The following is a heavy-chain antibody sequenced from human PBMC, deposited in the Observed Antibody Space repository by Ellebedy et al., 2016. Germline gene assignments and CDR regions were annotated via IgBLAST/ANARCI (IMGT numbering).Heavy chain of an antibody. CDR2: IPSSSSPI. V-gene: IGHV3-48*01. CDR1: GFSFSSYS. Sequence: GGSLRLXXAASGFSFSSYSMNWVRQAPGRGLEWLSYIPSSSSPIYYADSVKGRFTISRDNSKNTLYLQMNSLRAEDTAVYYCAKDRSTMVRGVEYYFDYWGQGTLVTVSS. D-gene: IGHD3-10*01. CDR3: AKDRSTMVRGVEYYFDY. J-gene: IGHJ4*02.